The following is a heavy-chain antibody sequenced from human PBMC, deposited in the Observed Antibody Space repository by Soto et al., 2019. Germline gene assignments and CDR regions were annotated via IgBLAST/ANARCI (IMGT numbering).Heavy chain of an antibody. V-gene: IGHV1-18*01. CDR2: ISAYNGNT. Sequence: ASVKVSCKASGYTFTSYGISWVRQAPGQGLEWMGWISAYNGNTNYAQKLQGRVTMTTDTSTSTAYMELRSLRSDDTAVYYCARDRFYSSGWKWFDPWGQGTLVTVSS. CDR1: GYTFTSYG. D-gene: IGHD6-19*01. CDR3: ARDRFYSSGWKWFDP. J-gene: IGHJ5*02.